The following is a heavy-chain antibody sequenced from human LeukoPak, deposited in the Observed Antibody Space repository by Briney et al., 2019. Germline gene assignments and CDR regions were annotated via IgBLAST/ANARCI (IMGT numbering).Heavy chain of an antibody. J-gene: IGHJ3*02. Sequence: GGSLRLSCAASGFTFSSYSMNWVRQAPGKGLEWVSYISSSSSTIYYADSVKGRFTISRDNAKNSLYLQMNSLRAEDTAVYYCAIGGGGAAFDIWGQGTMVTVSS. V-gene: IGHV3-48*01. CDR2: ISSSSSTI. CDR1: GFTFSSYS. CDR3: AIGGGGAAFDI. D-gene: IGHD2-15*01.